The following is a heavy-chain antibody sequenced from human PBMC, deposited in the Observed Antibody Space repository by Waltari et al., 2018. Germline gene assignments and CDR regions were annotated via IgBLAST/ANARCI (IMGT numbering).Heavy chain of an antibody. V-gene: IGHV4-61*09. CDR2: IYTRGWN. Sequence: QVQLQESGPGLVKPSQTLSLTCTVSGGSISSGSYYWSWIRQPAGKGLEWMWYIYTRGWNNHNPSVTSRGTISVDTSQDPFSLKVSSVTAPDTAVYYCARWQEGGSYYYYYGMDVWGQGTTVTVSS. CDR3: ARWQEGGSYYYYYGMDV. J-gene: IGHJ6*02. CDR1: GGSISSGSYY. D-gene: IGHD2-15*01.